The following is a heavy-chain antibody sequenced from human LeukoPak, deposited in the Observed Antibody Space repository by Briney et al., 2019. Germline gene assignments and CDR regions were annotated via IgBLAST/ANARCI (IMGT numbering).Heavy chain of an antibody. J-gene: IGHJ4*02. CDR1: GGSISSSSYY. CDR2: IYYSGST. D-gene: IGHD3-3*01. V-gene: IGHV4-39*01. Sequence: PSETLSLTCTVSGGSISSSSYYWGWIRQPPGKGLEWIGSIYYSGSTYYNPSLKSRVTISVDTSKNQFSLKLSSVTAADTAVYYCARQPSPYYDFWSGYYSYFDYWGQGILVTVSS. CDR3: ARQPSPYYDFWSGYYSYFDY.